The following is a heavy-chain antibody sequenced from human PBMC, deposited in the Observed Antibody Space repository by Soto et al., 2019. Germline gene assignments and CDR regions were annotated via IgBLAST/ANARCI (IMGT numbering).Heavy chain of an antibody. CDR1: GGSISSYY. D-gene: IGHD5-12*01. Sequence: SETLSLTCTVSGGSISSYYLSWIRQPPGKGLEWIGYIYYSGSTNYNPSLKSRVTISVDTSKNQFSLKLSSVTAADTAVYYCASGYSGYLYYYYYYMDVWGKGTTVTVSS. J-gene: IGHJ6*03. V-gene: IGHV4-59*01. CDR3: ASGYSGYLYYYYYYMDV. CDR2: IYYSGST.